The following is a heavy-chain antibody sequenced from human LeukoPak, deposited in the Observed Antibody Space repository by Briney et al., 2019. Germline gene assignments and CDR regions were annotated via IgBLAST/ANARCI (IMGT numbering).Heavy chain of an antibody. CDR2: INAGNGNT. J-gene: IGHJ4*02. Sequence: ASVKVSCKASGYTFTSYAMHWERQAPGQRLEWMGWINAGNGNTKYSQKFQGRVAITRDTSASTAYMELSSLRSEDTAVYYCARFPPYYYDSSGYYLAYWGQGTLVTVSS. D-gene: IGHD3-22*01. CDR3: ARFPPYYYDSSGYYLAY. V-gene: IGHV1-3*01. CDR1: GYTFTSYA.